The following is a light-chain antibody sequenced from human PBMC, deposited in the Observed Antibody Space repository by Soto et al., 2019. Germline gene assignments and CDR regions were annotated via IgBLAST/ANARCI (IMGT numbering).Light chain of an antibody. V-gene: IGLV4-69*01. J-gene: IGLJ2*01. CDR1: SGHRNYA. Sequence: QPVLTQSPSASASLGASVKLTCTLSSGHRNYAIACHQQQSEKGPRYLMKLNSDGSHSKGDGIPDRFSGSSSGAERYLTISSLQSEDEADYYCQTWGSGIVVFGGGTKLTVL. CDR3: QTWGSGIVV. CDR2: LNSDGSH.